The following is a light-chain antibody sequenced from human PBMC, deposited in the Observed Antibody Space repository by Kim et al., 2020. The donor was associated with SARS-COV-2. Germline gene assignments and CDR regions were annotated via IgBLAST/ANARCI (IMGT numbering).Light chain of an antibody. Sequence: QSVLTQSPSASGTPGQRVTISCSGGSSNVGTNYVHWYQQLPGTAPKLLIYKARQRPSGVPDRFSGSKSGTSASLAISGLQSEDEADYYCATWDDSLSGPVFGGGDKVSVL. V-gene: IGLV1-47*01. CDR1: SSNVGTNY. J-gene: IGLJ3*02. CDR2: KAR. CDR3: ATWDDSLSGPV.